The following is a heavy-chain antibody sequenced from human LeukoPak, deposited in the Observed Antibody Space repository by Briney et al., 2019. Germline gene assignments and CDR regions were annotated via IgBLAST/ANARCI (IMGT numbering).Heavy chain of an antibody. CDR2: TYTSGST. CDR3: ARVRRYSYPIPLYYMDV. D-gene: IGHD5-18*01. Sequence: SETLSLTCAVYGGSFSGYYWSWIRQPAGKGLEWIGRTYTSGSTNYNPSLKSRVTMSVDTSKNQFSLKLSSVTATDTAVYYCARVRRYSYPIPLYYMDVWGKGTTVTISS. J-gene: IGHJ6*03. CDR1: GGSFSGYY. V-gene: IGHV4-59*10.